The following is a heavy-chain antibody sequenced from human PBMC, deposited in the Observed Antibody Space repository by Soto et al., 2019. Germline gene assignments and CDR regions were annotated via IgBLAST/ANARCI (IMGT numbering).Heavy chain of an antibody. CDR2: ISANSGNT. J-gene: IGHJ4*02. D-gene: IGHD1-26*01. CDR1: GYTFTTYG. CDR3: ARAARDSSGSYSIY. V-gene: IGHV1-18*01. Sequence: ASVKVSCKASGYTFTTYGFTWVRQAPGQGLEWMGWISANSGNTHYAQKLQGRVTLTTDTSTTTAYMELRSLRSDDTAVYYRARAARDSSGSYSIYWGQGTLVTVSS.